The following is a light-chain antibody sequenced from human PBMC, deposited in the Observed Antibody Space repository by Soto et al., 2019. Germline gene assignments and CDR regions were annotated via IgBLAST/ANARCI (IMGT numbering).Light chain of an antibody. CDR1: QSVSSSY. CDR2: GAS. Sequence: EIVLTQSPGTLSLSPGERATLSCMASQSVSSSYLAWYQQKPGQAHRLLIYGASSRAIGIPDRFSGSGSGTEFTLAISRLEPEDLAVYYCQQYGSSPFTLGGGTRVEI. J-gene: IGKJ4*01. CDR3: QQYGSSPFT. V-gene: IGKV3-20*01.